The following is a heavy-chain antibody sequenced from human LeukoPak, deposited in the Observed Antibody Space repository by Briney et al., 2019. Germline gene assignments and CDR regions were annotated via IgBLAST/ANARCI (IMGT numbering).Heavy chain of an antibody. Sequence: PGGSLRLSCAASGFTFSGYWMSWVRQAPGKGLEWVANIKQGGSEKNYVDSVKGRFTISRDNAKNSLYLQVNILRAEDTAVYYCARGRRIDTYYFDSWGQGTLVTVSS. J-gene: IGHJ4*02. CDR2: IKQGGSEK. V-gene: IGHV3-7*01. CDR3: ARGRRIDTYYFDS. D-gene: IGHD1-26*01. CDR1: GFTFSGYW.